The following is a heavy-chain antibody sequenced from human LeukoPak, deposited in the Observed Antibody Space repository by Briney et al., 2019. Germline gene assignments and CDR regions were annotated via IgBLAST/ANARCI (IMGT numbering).Heavy chain of an antibody. CDR2: IYLGDSDT. J-gene: IGHJ3*02. D-gene: IGHD6-13*01. CDR3: ARQEQQLVYAFDI. V-gene: IGHV5-51*01. CDR1: GYSFTSYW. Sequence: GESLKISCKGSGYSFTSYWIGWVRQMPGKGLEWMGIIYLGDSDTRYSPSFQGQVTISADKSISTAYLQWSSLKASDTAMYYCARQEQQLVYAFDIWGQGTMVTVSS.